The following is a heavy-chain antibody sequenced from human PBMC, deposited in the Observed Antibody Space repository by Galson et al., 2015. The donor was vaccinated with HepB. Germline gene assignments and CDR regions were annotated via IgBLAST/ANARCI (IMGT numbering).Heavy chain of an antibody. CDR3: AFMLRGIRSLDY. Sequence: ETLSLTCTVSGDSISSYYWSWIRQPPGKGLEWIGYIYYSGSTNYNPSLKSRVTISIDTSKNQFYLKLSSVTAADTAVYYWAFMLRGIRSLDYWGQGTLVTVSS. D-gene: IGHD3-10*01. J-gene: IGHJ4*02. CDR1: GDSISSYY. V-gene: IGHV4-59*01. CDR2: IYYSGST.